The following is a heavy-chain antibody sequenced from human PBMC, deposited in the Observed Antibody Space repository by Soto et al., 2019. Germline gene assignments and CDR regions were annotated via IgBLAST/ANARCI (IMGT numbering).Heavy chain of an antibody. V-gene: IGHV3-33*01. CDR1: GFNFRSYG. CDR3: ARDFHSSGSDAFDI. J-gene: IGHJ3*02. CDR2: IWYDGSNK. D-gene: IGHD3-22*01. Sequence: GGSLRLSCAASGFNFRSYGMHWVRQAPGKGLEWVAVIWYDGSNKYYADSVKGRFTISRDNSKNTLYLQMNSLRAEDTAVYYCARDFHSSGSDAFDIWGQGTMVTVSS.